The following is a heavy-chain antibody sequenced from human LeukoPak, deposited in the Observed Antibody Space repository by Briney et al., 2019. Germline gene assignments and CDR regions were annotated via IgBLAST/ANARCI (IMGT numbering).Heavy chain of an antibody. Sequence: PGGSLRLSCAASGFTFSSYAMHWVRQAPGKGLEWVAVISYDGSNKYYADSVKGRFTISRGNSKNTLYLQMNSLRAEDTAVYYCARESGIAAALDLWGQGTLVTVSS. CDR3: ARESGIAAALDL. D-gene: IGHD6-13*01. J-gene: IGHJ5*02. V-gene: IGHV3-30-3*01. CDR1: GFTFSSYA. CDR2: ISYDGSNK.